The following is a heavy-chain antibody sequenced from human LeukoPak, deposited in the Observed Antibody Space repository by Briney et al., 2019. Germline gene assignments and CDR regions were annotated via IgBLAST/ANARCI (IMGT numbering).Heavy chain of an antibody. J-gene: IGHJ5*02. CDR3: ARSARRFLEWLPEAKNWFDP. CDR2: INPSGGST. D-gene: IGHD3-3*01. CDR1: GYTFSNYG. V-gene: IGHV1-46*01. Sequence: ASVKVSCKSSGYTFSNYGVTWVRQAPGQGLEWMGIINPSGGSTSYAQKFQGRVTMTRDTSTSTVYMELSSLRSEDTAVYYCARSARRFLEWLPEAKNWFDPWGQGTLVTVSS.